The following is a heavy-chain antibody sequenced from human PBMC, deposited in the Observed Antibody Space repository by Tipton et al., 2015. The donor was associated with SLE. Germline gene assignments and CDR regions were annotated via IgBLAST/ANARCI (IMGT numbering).Heavy chain of an antibody. V-gene: IGHV4-39*07. CDR3: ARDGWELFHAFDI. J-gene: IGHJ3*02. D-gene: IGHD1-26*01. CDR1: GGSISSSSYY. CDR2: IYYSGST. Sequence: TLSLTCTVSGGSISSSSYYWGWIRQPPGKGLEWIGSIYYSGSTNYNPSLKSRVTMSVDTSKNQFSLKLSSVTAADTAVYYCARDGWELFHAFDIWGQGTMVTVSS.